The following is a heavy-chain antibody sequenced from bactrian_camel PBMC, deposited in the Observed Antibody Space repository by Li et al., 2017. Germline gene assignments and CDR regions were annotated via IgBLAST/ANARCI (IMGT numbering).Heavy chain of an antibody. V-gene: IGHV3S1*01. D-gene: IGHD3*01. CDR3: ATYGWQINRYEYYS. CDR1: GFTFNSAY. Sequence: VESGGGLVQPGGSLRLSCAASGFTFNSAYMTWVRQVPGKGLEWVATINYAGDSKYYADSVKGRFTISRDNAKNTVYLQMNSLKSDDTALYFCATYGWQINRYEYYSWGQGTQVTVS. J-gene: IGHJ4*01. CDR2: INYAGDSK.